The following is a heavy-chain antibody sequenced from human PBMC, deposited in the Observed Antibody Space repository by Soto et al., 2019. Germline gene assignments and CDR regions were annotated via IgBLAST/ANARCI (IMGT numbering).Heavy chain of an antibody. V-gene: IGHV1-18*04. CDR1: GYTFTDYG. Sequence: QVHLVQSGGELKKPGASVKVSCRASGYTFTDYGFVWVRQAPGQGLEYMGWISTYNENSNYAPKFQGRVTLTTDTSTTTAYMELSGLRSDDTAMYFCARVLREVVNGFDLWGSGTLVTVSS. J-gene: IGHJ5*02. CDR2: ISTYNENS. D-gene: IGHD3-10*01. CDR3: ARVLREVVNGFDL.